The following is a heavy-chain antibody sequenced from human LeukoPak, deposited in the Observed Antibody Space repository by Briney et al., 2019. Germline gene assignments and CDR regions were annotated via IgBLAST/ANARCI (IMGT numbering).Heavy chain of an antibody. CDR2: IGARDGRT. Sequence: GGSLGLSCAGSGFTFSSYAMTWVRQAPGKGLDWVALIGARDGRTYYADPVKGRFTISRDNFKNTLYLQMNSLRAEDTAIYYCAKGLYDYALDVWGQGTAVTVSS. CDR3: AKGLYDYALDV. J-gene: IGHJ6*02. V-gene: IGHV3-23*01. CDR1: GFTFSSYA.